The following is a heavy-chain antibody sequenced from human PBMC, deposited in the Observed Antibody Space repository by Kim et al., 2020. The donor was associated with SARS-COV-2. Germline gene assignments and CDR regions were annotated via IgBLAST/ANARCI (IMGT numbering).Heavy chain of an antibody. V-gene: IGHV3-21*01. Sequence: GGSLRLSCAASGFTFSSYSMNWVRQAPGKGLEWVSSISSSSSYIYYADSVKGRFTISRDNAKNSLYLQMNSLRAEDTAVYYCARVAYYYDSSGSKGERVYYYYGMDVWGQGTTVTVSS. CDR2: ISSSSSYI. D-gene: IGHD3-22*01. CDR1: GFTFSSYS. CDR3: ARVAYYYDSSGSKGERVYYYYGMDV. J-gene: IGHJ6*02.